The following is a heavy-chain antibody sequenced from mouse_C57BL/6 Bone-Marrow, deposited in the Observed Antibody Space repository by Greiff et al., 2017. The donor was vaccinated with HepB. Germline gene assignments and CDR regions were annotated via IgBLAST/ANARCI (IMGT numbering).Heavy chain of an antibody. CDR1: GYTFTSYW. Sequence: QVQLQQPGAELVRPGSSVKLSCKASGYTFTSYWMHWVKQRPIQGLEWIGNIDPSDSETHYNQKFKDKATLTVDKSSSTAYMQLSSLTSEDSAVYYCAPLDSSGYGFAYWGQGTLVTVSA. J-gene: IGHJ3*01. CDR3: APLDSSGYGFAY. V-gene: IGHV1-52*01. D-gene: IGHD3-2*02. CDR2: IDPSDSET.